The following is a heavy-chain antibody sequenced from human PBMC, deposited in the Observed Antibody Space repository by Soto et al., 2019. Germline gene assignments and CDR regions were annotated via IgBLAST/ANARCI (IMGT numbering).Heavy chain of an antibody. CDR2: IYYSGST. V-gene: IGHV4-31*03. CDR3: ARGGDYFGSGSPPLLSK. Sequence: PSETLSLTCTVSGGSITSGGYCWTWIRQHPVKGLEWMGHIYYSGSTSYNPSLKSRITISIDTSKNQFSLKLTSVTAADTAVYYCARGGDYFGSGSPPLLSKWGQGTLVTVSS. D-gene: IGHD3-10*01. CDR1: GGSITSGGYC. J-gene: IGHJ4*02.